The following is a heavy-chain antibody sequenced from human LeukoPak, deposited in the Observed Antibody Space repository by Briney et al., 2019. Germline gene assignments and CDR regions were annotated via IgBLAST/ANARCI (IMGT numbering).Heavy chain of an antibody. CDR2: IYYSGST. V-gene: IGHV4-59*08. CDR1: GGSISSYY. D-gene: IGHD1-14*01. Sequence: PSETLSLTCTVSGGSISSYYWSWIRQPPGKGLEWIGYIYYSGSTNYNPSLKSRVTISVDTSKNQFSLKLSSVTAADTAVYYCARASGGASFDYWGQGTLVTVSS. J-gene: IGHJ4*02. CDR3: ARASGGASFDY.